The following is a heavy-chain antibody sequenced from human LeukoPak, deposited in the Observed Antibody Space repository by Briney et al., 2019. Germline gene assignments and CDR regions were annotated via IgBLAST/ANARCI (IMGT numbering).Heavy chain of an antibody. CDR3: ARVDYSYGFSPSHLYFDL. D-gene: IGHD5-18*01. V-gene: IGHV4-59*01. Sequence: SETLSLTCTVSGGSISGYYWSWIRQPPGKGLEWIGYIYYSGITNYNPSLKSRVTMSVDTSKNQLSLKLSSVTAADTAVYYCARVDYSYGFSPSHLYFDLWGRGTLVTVSS. CDR1: GGSISGYY. J-gene: IGHJ2*01. CDR2: IYYSGIT.